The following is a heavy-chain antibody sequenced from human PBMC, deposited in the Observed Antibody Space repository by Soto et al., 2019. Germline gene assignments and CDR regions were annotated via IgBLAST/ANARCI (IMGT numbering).Heavy chain of an antibody. CDR1: GSSISSGGYY. D-gene: IGHD2-15*01. Sequence: TLSLTCTVSGSSISSGGYYWSWIRQHTGKCLEWFGYFYYSGSTYYNPSLKCRVTISVDTSKNQFSLKQSSVTAADTAVSDCSRLYCRGGTCYSGFDPLGQVTLVAV. J-gene: IGHJ5*02. CDR3: SRLYCRGGTCYSGFDP. V-gene: IGHV4-31*03. CDR2: FYYSGST.